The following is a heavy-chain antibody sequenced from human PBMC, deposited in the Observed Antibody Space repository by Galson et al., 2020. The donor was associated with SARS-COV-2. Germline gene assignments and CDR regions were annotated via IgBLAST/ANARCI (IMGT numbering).Heavy chain of an antibody. CDR3: TATRAY. CDR1: GFTFSSYW. V-gene: IGHV3-74*01. D-gene: IGHD1-26*01. Sequence: GGSLRLSCAASGFTFSSYWMHWVRQAPGKGLVWVSRINSNGSSTSYADSVKGRFTIARDNAKNTLYLQMNSLRAEDTALYYCTATRAYLGQGTLVTVSS. J-gene: IGHJ4*02. CDR2: INSNGSST.